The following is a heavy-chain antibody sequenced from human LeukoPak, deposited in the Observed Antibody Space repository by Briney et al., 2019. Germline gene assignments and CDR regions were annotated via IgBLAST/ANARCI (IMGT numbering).Heavy chain of an antibody. CDR1: GDSINGYF. J-gene: IGHJ4*02. V-gene: IGHV4-59*08. Sequence: PSETLSLTCTVSGDSINGYFWSWIRQPPGQGLEWVGYIYYRGGTSYNPSLGGRITVSLDTSRNQFFLRLTSVTPADTAMYYCARHGNTGPVSGLPLDHWGQGTLVTVSS. CDR3: ARHGNTGPVSGLPLDH. CDR2: IYYRGGT. D-gene: IGHD6-19*01.